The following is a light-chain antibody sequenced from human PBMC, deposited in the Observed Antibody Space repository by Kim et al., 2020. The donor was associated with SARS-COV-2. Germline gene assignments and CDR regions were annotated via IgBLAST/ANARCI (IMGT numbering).Light chain of an antibody. CDR3: CSYAGSYSWV. CDR1: SSDVGGYNY. CDR2: DVS. Sequence: GKSVTISCAGTSSDVGGYNYVSWYQQHPGKVPKLLIFDVSMRPSGIPDRFSGSKSGNTASLTISGLQAEDETDYYCCSYAGSYSWVFGGGTQLTVL. J-gene: IGLJ3*02. V-gene: IGLV2-11*03.